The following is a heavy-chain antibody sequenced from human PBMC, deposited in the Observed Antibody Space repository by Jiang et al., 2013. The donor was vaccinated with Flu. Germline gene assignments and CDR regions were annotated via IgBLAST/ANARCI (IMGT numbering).Heavy chain of an antibody. V-gene: IGHV4-59*08. CDR3: ARSYCGGDCYSMFGYSYYGMDV. CDR1: GGSISGYY. J-gene: IGHJ6*02. CDR2: IHNSGTT. D-gene: IGHD2-21*02. Sequence: GLVKPSETLSLTCTVSGGSISGYYWSWIRQPPGKGLEWIGYIHNSGTTNYNPSLKSRVTISIDTSTNQFSLKLISVTAPDTAVYYCARSYCGGDCYSMFGYSYYGMDVWGQGTTVTVSS.